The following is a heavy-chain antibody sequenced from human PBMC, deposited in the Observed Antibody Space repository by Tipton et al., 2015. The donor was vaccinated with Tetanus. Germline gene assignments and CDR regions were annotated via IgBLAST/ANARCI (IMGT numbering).Heavy chain of an antibody. D-gene: IGHD3-3*01. Sequence: QSGPEVKKPGASVKVSCKASGYIFTSYYIHWVRQAPGQGLEWIGIVNPSAGSTSYAQNFQGRATMTRDTSTSTVYMELSSLRSEDTAVYYCARELRSVRVVDYWGQGTLATVSS. J-gene: IGHJ4*02. CDR1: GYIFTSYY. CDR2: VNPSAGST. CDR3: ARELRSVRVVDY. V-gene: IGHV1-46*01.